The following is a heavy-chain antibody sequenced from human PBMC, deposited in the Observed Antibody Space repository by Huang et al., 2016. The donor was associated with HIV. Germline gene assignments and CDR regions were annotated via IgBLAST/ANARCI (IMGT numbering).Heavy chain of an antibody. V-gene: IGHV3-21*01. J-gene: IGHJ4*02. D-gene: IGHD6-13*01. CDR1: GFSLDSFT. Sequence: EVQLVDSGGGLVKPGGSLRLYCAASGFSLDSFTMFWVRQTTAKGLEWVAFISPSSSCIEYADSVKGRFSISRDNAKNSLYLQMNSLRGEDTAVYYCVKDRGQQLSPFDSWGQGTLVTVSS. CDR2: ISPSSSCI. CDR3: VKDRGQQLSPFDS.